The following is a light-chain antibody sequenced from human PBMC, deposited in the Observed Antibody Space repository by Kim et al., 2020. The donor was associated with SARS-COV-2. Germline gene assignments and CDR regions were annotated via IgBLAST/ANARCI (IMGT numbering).Light chain of an antibody. CDR1: QDINTY. J-gene: IGKJ2*01. CDR2: LAS. Sequence: IQLTQSPSSLSPSVGDSVTIACRASQDINTYLAWYRQKPGKAPKLLIHLASTLQSGVPPRFSGSGSGTDFTLTISSLQPEDFATYYCQQLYNYPYAFGQGTKLEI. V-gene: IGKV1-9*01. CDR3: QQLYNYPYA.